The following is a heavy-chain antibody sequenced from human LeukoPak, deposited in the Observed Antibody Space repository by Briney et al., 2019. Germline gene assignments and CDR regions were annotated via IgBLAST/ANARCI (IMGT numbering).Heavy chain of an antibody. CDR2: IYSGGNT. V-gene: IGHV3-66*01. D-gene: IGHD3-22*01. Sequence: GGSLRLSCAASGFTVSSIYMSWVRQAPGKGLEWVSVIYSGGNTYYADSVKDRFTVSRDNSKNTLYLQMNSLRAEDTAVYYCARDTYYYDSSGFFVYWGQGTLVTVSS. J-gene: IGHJ4*02. CDR1: GFTVSSIY. CDR3: ARDTYYYDSSGFFVY.